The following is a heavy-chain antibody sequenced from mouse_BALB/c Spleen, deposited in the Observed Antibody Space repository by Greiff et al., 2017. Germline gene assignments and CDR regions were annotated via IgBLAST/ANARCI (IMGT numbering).Heavy chain of an antibody. J-gene: IGHJ1*01. CDR2: IWGDGST. CDR1: GFSLTGYG. V-gene: IGHV2-6-7*01. D-gene: IGHD1-1*01. Sequence: VMLVESGPGLVAPSQSLSITCTVSGFSLTGYGVNWVRQPPGKGLEWLGMIWGDGSTDYNSALKSRLSISKDNSKSQVFLKMNSLQTDDTARYYCARDYGSRIWYFDVWGAGTTVTVSS. CDR3: ARDYGSRIWYFDV.